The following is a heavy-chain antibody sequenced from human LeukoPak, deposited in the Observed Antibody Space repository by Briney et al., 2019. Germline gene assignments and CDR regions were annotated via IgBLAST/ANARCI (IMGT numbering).Heavy chain of an antibody. Sequence: AGGSLRLSCAASGFTFSSSWMSWVHQAPGKGLEWVANINEDGSAKYYVDSVKGRLTISRDNAKRSLDLQVNSLRAEDTAVYYCTRSRRDGNDYWGQGTLVTVSS. D-gene: IGHD5-24*01. J-gene: IGHJ4*02. CDR2: INEDGSAK. CDR3: TRSRRDGNDY. V-gene: IGHV3-7*01. CDR1: GFTFSSSW.